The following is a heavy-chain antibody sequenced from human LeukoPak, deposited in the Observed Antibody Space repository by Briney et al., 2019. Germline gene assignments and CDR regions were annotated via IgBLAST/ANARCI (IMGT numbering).Heavy chain of an antibody. CDR3: SRKRGFVPFDL. D-gene: IGHD6-25*01. CDR1: GFSFSNYN. V-gene: IGHV3-48*04. CDR2: VTTSSSAI. J-gene: IGHJ3*01. Sequence: GGSLRLSCAASGFSFSNYNMNWVRQGPGKGLEWISYVTTSSSAIYYADSVKGRFTISRDNAKNTVYLQMNSLRAEDTAVYYCSRKRGFVPFDLWGQGTMVTVSS.